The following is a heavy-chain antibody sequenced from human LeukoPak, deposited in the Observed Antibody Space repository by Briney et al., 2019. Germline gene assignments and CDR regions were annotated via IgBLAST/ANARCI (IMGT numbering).Heavy chain of an antibody. Sequence: GESLKISCKGSGYTFTNYWIGWVRQVPGKGLECMGIIYPTDSDTRYSPSSQGQVTISADKSISTAYLQWSSLKASDTAMYYCASGLDSGSYPSNFDYWGQGTLVTVSS. D-gene: IGHD1-26*01. V-gene: IGHV5-51*01. CDR1: GYTFTNYW. CDR2: IYPTDSDT. CDR3: ASGLDSGSYPSNFDY. J-gene: IGHJ4*02.